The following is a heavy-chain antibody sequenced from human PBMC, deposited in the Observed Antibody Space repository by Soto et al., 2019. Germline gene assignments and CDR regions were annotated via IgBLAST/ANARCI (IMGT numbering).Heavy chain of an antibody. D-gene: IGHD2-15*01. CDR1: GFIVSDTY. Sequence: EVQLVESGGGLVQPGGSLRLSCTASGFIVSDTYMNWVRQAPGKGLEWVSVISNRGDTHYADSVRGRFSLSRAIADNTLPLQMTNLRVEDTAVYYCAREPRYCRGGSCSITGDAFDIWGQGTMVTVSS. V-gene: IGHV3-66*01. J-gene: IGHJ3*02. CDR3: AREPRYCRGGSCSITGDAFDI. CDR2: ISNRGDT.